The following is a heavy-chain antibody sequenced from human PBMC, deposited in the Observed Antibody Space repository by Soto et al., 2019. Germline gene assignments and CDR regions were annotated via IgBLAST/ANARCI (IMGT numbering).Heavy chain of an antibody. V-gene: IGHV1-69*08. J-gene: IGHJ6*03. Sequence: QVQLVQSGAEVKKPGSSVRISCAASGATFNDYTFTWVRRAPGQGLEWMGRVIPLLDASNYAEKFQDRVTIIADRSTSTVYMELSGLKSEDSAIYYCASGKSQITQDRMGFYYYMGVWGKGTTVTVSS. CDR1: GATFNDYT. D-gene: IGHD2-15*01. CDR3: ASGKSQITQDRMGFYYYMGV. CDR2: VIPLLDAS.